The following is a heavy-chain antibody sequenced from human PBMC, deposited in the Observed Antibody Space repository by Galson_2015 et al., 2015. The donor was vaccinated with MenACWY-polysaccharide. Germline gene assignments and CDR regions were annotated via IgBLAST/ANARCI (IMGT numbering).Heavy chain of an antibody. D-gene: IGHD6-13*01. Sequence: SLRLSCAASGFTFSSYAMSLVRQAPGKGLEWVSAISGSGDNTYYADSVKGRFAISRDNSKNTLSLQMNSLRTEDTAVYYCAKGLRGPAAGTDYFDYWGQGTLVTVSS. CDR1: GFTFSSYA. J-gene: IGHJ4*02. V-gene: IGHV3-23*01. CDR3: AKGLRGPAAGTDYFDY. CDR2: ISGSGDNT.